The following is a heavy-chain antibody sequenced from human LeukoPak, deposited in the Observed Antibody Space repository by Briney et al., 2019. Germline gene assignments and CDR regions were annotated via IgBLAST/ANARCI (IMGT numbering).Heavy chain of an antibody. J-gene: IGHJ3*01. CDR3: AKYPYYYDSHRAPY. Sequence: GSLILSCAASGFSISSSAMNWVRQAPGKGLEWVSSINNVASHIYYAGSVRGRFTISRDNAKNSVYLQMNSLRAEDTAVYYCAKYPYYYDSHRAPYWGQGTMVTVSS. CDR1: GFSISSSA. CDR2: INNVASHI. D-gene: IGHD3-22*01. V-gene: IGHV3-21*04.